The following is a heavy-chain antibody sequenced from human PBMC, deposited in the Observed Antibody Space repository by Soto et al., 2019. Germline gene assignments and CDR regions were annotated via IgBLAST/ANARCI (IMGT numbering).Heavy chain of an antibody. CDR1: GDTFTFYS. CDR3: ASSYGSGYRAFDY. Sequence: QVQLVQSGAEVKRPGSSVKVSCKASGDTFTFYSINWVRQAPGLGLEWMGRINPILSMSNYAQRFQGGVTXTXDXXTSTAYMELSSLRSEDTAIYYCASSYGSGYRAFDYWGQGALVTVSS. CDR2: INPILSMS. V-gene: IGHV1-69*02. D-gene: IGHD3-10*01. J-gene: IGHJ4*02.